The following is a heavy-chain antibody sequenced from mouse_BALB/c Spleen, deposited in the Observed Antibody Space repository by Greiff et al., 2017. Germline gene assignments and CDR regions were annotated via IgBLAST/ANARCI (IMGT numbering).Heavy chain of an antibody. V-gene: IGHV5-12-1*01. CDR2: ISSGGGST. CDR3: ASSGLYAMDY. CDR1: GFAFSSYD. D-gene: IGHD1-3*01. J-gene: IGHJ4*01. Sequence: EVKLVESGGGLVKPGGSLKLSCAASGFAFSSYDMSWVRQTPEKRLEWVAYISSGGGSTYYPDTVKGRFTISRDNAKNTLYLQMSSLKSEDTAMYYCASSGLYAMDYWGQGTSVTVSS.